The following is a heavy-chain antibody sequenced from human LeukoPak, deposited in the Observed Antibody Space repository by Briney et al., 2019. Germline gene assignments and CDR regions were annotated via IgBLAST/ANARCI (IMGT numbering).Heavy chain of an antibody. J-gene: IGHJ5*02. D-gene: IGHD3-16*01. V-gene: IGHV4-4*07. Sequence: PSETLSLTCTLSGGSLSGYYWSFIRHSAGAGLEWLGCIHTSGTTWYNPSLRTRVTLSVDTSKNQFTLGLTSVTAADTAVYYCARGDYCAGGGREWFDPWGHGTLVTVSS. CDR2: IHTSGTT. CDR3: ARGDYCAGGGREWFDP. CDR1: GGSLSGYY.